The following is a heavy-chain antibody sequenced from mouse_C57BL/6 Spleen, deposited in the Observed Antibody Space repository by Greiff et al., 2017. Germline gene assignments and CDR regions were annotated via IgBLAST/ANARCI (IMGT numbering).Heavy chain of an antibody. CDR1: GFTFSSYT. J-gene: IGHJ4*01. CDR2: ISGGGGNT. CDR3: ARGDYEYAMDY. Sequence: EVQGVESGGGLVKPGGSLKLSCAASGFTFSSYTMSWVRQTPEKRLEWVATISGGGGNTYYPDSVKGRFTISRDNAKNTLYLQMSSLRSEDTALYYCARGDYEYAMDYWGQGTSVTVSS. V-gene: IGHV5-9*01. D-gene: IGHD2-4*01.